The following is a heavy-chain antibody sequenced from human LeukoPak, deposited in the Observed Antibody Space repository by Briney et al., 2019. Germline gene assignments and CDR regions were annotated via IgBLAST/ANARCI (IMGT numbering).Heavy chain of an antibody. J-gene: IGHJ6*03. Sequence: GGSLRLSCAASGFTFSSYSMNWVRQAPGKGLEWVSGINWNGGSTGYADSVKGRFTISRDNAKNSLYLQMNSLRAEDTALYYCARHGSGSYYRPSHYYYYYYMDVWGKGTTVTVSS. V-gene: IGHV3-20*04. D-gene: IGHD3-10*01. CDR3: ARHGSGSYYRPSHYYYYYYMDV. CDR2: INWNGGST. CDR1: GFTFSSYS.